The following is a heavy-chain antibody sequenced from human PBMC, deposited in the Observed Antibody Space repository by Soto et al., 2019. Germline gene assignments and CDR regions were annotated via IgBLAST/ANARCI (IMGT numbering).Heavy chain of an antibody. Sequence: AVKVSCKASGGTFSSCAISWVRQAPGQGLEWMGGIIPIFGTANYAQKFQGRVTITADESTSTAYMELSSLRSEDTAVYYCARAGKYSCSNRWFDPWGQGTLVTVSS. V-gene: IGHV1-69*13. CDR2: IIPIFGTA. CDR3: ARAGKYSCSNRWFDP. J-gene: IGHJ5*02. D-gene: IGHD6-13*01. CDR1: GGTFSSCA.